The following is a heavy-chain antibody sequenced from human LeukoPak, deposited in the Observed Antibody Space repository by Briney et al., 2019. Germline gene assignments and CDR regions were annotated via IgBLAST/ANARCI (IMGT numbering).Heavy chain of an antibody. CDR2: INPNSGDT. Sequence: SVPVSCKASGYTFTGYYMHWVRQAPGQGLEWMGWINPNSGDTNYAQKFQGRVTMTRDTSISTAYMELSRLRSDDTAVYYCASPGMTAAGNKAFDIWGQGTMVTVSS. CDR3: ASPGMTAAGNKAFDI. CDR1: GYTFTGYY. V-gene: IGHV1-2*02. J-gene: IGHJ3*02. D-gene: IGHD6-13*01.